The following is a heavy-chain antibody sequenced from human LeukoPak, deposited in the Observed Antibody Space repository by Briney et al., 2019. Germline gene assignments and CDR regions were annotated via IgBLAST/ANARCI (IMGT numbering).Heavy chain of an antibody. J-gene: IGHJ6*03. D-gene: IGHD6-19*01. CDR2: MDPNSGNT. Sequence: ASVKVSCKASGYTFTSYDINWVRQATGQGLEWMGWMDPNSGNTGYAQKFQGRVTITRNTSISTAYMELSSLRSEDTAVYYCARAVSSGWYERYYYYYMDVWGKGTTVTVSS. CDR3: ARAVSSGWYERYYYYYMDV. CDR1: GYTFTSYD. V-gene: IGHV1-8*03.